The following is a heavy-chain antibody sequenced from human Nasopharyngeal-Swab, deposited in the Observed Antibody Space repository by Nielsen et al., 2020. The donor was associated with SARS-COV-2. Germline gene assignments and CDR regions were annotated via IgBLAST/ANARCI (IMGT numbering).Heavy chain of an antibody. CDR2: ISSNGGST. CDR3: ARVDRDGSYYYYYMDV. D-gene: IGHD1-26*01. CDR1: GFTFSSYA. J-gene: IGHJ6*03. Sequence: GESLKISCAASGFTFSSYAMHWVRQAPGKGLEYVSAISSNGGSTYYANSVKGRSTISRDNSKNTLYLQMGSLRAEDMAVYYCARVDRDGSYYYYYMDVWGKGTTVTVSS. V-gene: IGHV3-64*01.